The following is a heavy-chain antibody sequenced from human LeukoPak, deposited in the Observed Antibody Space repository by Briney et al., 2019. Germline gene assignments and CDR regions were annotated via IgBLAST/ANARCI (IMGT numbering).Heavy chain of an antibody. D-gene: IGHD2-2*01. Sequence: GASVKVSCKASGYTFTIYGISWVRQAPGQGLEWMGWISAYNGNTNYAQKLQGRVTMTRDTSISTAYMELSRLRSDDTAVYYCARDYCSSTSCLFDYWGQGTLVTVSS. V-gene: IGHV1-18*01. CDR2: ISAYNGNT. CDR1: GYTFTIYG. J-gene: IGHJ4*02. CDR3: ARDYCSSTSCLFDY.